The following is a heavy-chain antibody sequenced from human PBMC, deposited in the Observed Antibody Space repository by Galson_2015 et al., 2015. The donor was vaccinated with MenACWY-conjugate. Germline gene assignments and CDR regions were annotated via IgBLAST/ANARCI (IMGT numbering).Heavy chain of an antibody. CDR2: IYPGDSDT. D-gene: IGHD2-8*01. CDR1: GYSFTTYW. V-gene: IGHV5-51*01. J-gene: IGHJ3*02. Sequence: QSGAEVKKPGESLKISCTASGYSFTTYWIVWVRQMLGKGLEWMGIIYPGDSDTRYSPSFQGQVTISADKSNNTAHLQWSGLKASDTAMYYCARHKGLKGAFDIWGQGTMVTVSS. CDR3: ARHKGLKGAFDI.